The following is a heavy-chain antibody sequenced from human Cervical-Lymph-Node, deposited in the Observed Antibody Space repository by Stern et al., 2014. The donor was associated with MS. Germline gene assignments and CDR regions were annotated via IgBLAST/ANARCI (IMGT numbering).Heavy chain of an antibody. Sequence: QVQLVQSGAEVKKPGSSVKVSCMASGGAFSRNAISLVRQAPGQGLEWVGGIIPVLLKPKYAQKLQGSVIITADRSTSTVYMELTSLRSEDTAVYYCARTVSAWNGDLMGAAPSGYYYGMDVWGQGTTVTVSS. CDR3: ARTVSAWNGDLMGAAPSGYYYGMDV. V-gene: IGHV1-69*06. D-gene: IGHD1-1*01. CDR2: IIPVLLKP. J-gene: IGHJ6*02. CDR1: GGAFSRNA.